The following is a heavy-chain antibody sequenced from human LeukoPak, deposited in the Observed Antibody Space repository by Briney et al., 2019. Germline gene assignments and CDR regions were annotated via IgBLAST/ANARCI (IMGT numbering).Heavy chain of an antibody. Sequence: GSLRLSCAASGFTFSTYNMNWVRRTPGKGLEWVSSITTSSSYMFYADSVRGRFTISRDNAENSLYLQMNSLRAEDTAVYYCAELGITMIGGVWGKGTTVTISS. V-gene: IGHV3-21*01. CDR3: AELGITMIGGV. D-gene: IGHD3-10*02. CDR2: ITTSSSYM. CDR1: GFTFSTYN. J-gene: IGHJ6*04.